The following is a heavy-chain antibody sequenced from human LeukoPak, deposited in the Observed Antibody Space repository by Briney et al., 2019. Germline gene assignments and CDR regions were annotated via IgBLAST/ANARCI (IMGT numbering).Heavy chain of an antibody. CDR3: ARGGLTAGFDY. CDR2: INRDGTRI. Sequence: GGSLRLSCAASGFTLSTSWMTWVRQAPGKGLEWVININRDGTRIDSLDSVKGRFTISRDSVNNALYLQMNSLRVEDTAVYYCARGGLTAGFDYWGQGTLVTVSS. D-gene: IGHD3-10*01. J-gene: IGHJ4*02. CDR1: GFTLSTSW. V-gene: IGHV3-7*01.